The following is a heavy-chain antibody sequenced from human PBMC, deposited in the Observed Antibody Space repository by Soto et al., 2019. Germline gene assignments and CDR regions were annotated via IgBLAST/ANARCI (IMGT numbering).Heavy chain of an antibody. CDR2: ISYDGSNK. J-gene: IGHJ4*02. Sequence: QVQLVESGGGVVQPGRSQRLSCAASGFTFSSYGMHWVRQAPGKGLEWVAVISYDGSNKYYADSVKGRFTVSRDKSKNTLSLQVNSLRAEDTAVYYCAKDKVPVVVTAPFDYWGQGTLVTVSS. CDR3: AKDKVPVVVTAPFDY. V-gene: IGHV3-30*18. D-gene: IGHD2-21*02. CDR1: GFTFSSYG.